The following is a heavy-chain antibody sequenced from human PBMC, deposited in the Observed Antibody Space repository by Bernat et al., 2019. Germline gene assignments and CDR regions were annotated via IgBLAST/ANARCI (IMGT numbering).Heavy chain of an antibody. CDR3: ASAVTLDY. Sequence: QLQLQESGPGLVKPSETLSLTCTVSGGSISSSSYYWGWIRQPPGKGVEWIGSIYYSGSTYYNPSLKSRVTISVDTSKNQFSLKLSSVTAADTAVYYCASAVTLDYWGQGTLVTVSS. J-gene: IGHJ4*02. CDR1: GGSISSSSYY. D-gene: IGHD4-23*01. V-gene: IGHV4-39*01. CDR2: IYYSGST.